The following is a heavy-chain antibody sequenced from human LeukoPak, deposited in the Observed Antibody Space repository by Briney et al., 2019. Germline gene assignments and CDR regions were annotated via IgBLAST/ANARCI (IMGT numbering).Heavy chain of an antibody. J-gene: IGHJ4*02. CDR3: AREGYYYDSSGYYSQDY. D-gene: IGHD3-22*01. V-gene: IGHV1-18*01. Sequence: ASVKVSCKASGYTFTSYGISWVRQAPGQGLEWMGWISAYNGNTNYAQKLQGRVTMTTDTSTSTAYMELRSLRSDDTAVCYCAREGYYYDSSGYYSQDYWGQGTLVAVSS. CDR1: GYTFTSYG. CDR2: ISAYNGNT.